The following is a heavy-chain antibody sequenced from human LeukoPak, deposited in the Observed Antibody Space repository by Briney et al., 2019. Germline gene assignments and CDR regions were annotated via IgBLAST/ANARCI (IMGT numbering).Heavy chain of an antibody. Sequence: ASVKVSRKASGYAFTNYHLNWVRQASGQGLEWMGWLDPNSGKTHSAQDFQGRVTMTRDTSTTTAYMELTNLTSDDTAVYYCARPGVLAMDVWGQGTTVSV. J-gene: IGHJ6*02. CDR2: LDPNSGKT. V-gene: IGHV1-8*01. D-gene: IGHD3-10*01. CDR1: GYAFTNYH. CDR3: ARPGVLAMDV.